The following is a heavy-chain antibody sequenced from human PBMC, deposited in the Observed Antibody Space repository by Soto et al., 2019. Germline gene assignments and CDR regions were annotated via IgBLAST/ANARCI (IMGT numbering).Heavy chain of an antibody. CDR1: GGSFSGYY. CDR2: INHSGST. J-gene: IGHJ5*02. D-gene: IGHD6-13*01. CDR3: ARGLGITTPKSRGGIAAAHPGPRQYNWFDP. Sequence: SETLSLTCAVYGGSFSGYYWSWIRQPPGKGLEWIGEINHSGSTNYNPSLKSRVTISVDTSKNQFSLKLSSVTAADTAEYYCARGLGITTPKSRGGIAAAHPGPRQYNWFDPWGQGTLVTVSS. V-gene: IGHV4-34*01.